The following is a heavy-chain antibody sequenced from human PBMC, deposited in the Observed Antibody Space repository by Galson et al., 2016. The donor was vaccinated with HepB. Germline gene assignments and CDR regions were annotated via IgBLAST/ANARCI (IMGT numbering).Heavy chain of an antibody. D-gene: IGHD4-17*01. CDR3: AADHQSLITAPVDY. CDR2: ISGSGGGT. J-gene: IGHJ4*02. CDR1: GFTFSSYT. V-gene: IGHV3-23*01. Sequence: SLRLSCAGSGFTFSSYTLMWVRQGPGKGLDWVSFISGSGGGTNYADSVRGRFTISRDNSKNMVSLQMNGLRVEDTAMYFCAADHQSLITAPVDYWGQGTLVTVSS.